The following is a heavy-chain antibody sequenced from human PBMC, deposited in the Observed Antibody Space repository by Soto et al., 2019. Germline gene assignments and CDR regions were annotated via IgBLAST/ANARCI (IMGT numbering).Heavy chain of an antibody. V-gene: IGHV3-15*01. Sequence: EVQLVESGGGLVKPGGSLRLSCAASGFTFSNAWMSWVRQAPGKGLEWVGRIKSKTDGGTTDYAAPVKGRFTISRDDSKNTLYLQMNRLKTEDTAVYYCTTGGHIVVVVAATPDAFDIWGQGTMVTVSS. CDR1: GFTFSNAW. J-gene: IGHJ3*02. CDR3: TTGGHIVVVVAATPDAFDI. CDR2: IKSKTDGGTT. D-gene: IGHD2-15*01.